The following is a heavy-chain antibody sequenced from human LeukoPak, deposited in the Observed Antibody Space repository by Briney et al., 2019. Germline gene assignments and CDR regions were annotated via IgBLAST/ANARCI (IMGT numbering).Heavy chain of an antibody. J-gene: IGHJ3*02. V-gene: IGHV1-69*01. D-gene: IGHD2-2*01. CDR1: GGTFSSYA. Sequence: SVKVSCKASGGTFSSYAINWVRQAPGQGLEWMGGIIPIFGTANYAQKFQGRVTITADESTSTAYMELSSLRSEDTAVYYCARTGKMTVPAAKVDAFDIWGQGTMVTVSS. CDR3: ARTGKMTVPAAKVDAFDI. CDR2: IIPIFGTA.